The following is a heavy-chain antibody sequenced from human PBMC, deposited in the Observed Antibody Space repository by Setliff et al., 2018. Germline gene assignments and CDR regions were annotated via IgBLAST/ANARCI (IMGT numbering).Heavy chain of an antibody. V-gene: IGHV4-39*01. Sequence: SETLSLTCTVSGGSVSNSGFFWGWLRQAPGRGLEWIGNIYDSGSSNYNASLKSRLIITRDTSKNQISLKLTSVTAADAAVYYCGRGFSRIEGWGNWFDPWGQGILVTVSS. CDR3: GRGFSRIEGWGNWFDP. J-gene: IGHJ5*02. CDR2: IYDSGSS. CDR1: GGSVSNSGFF. D-gene: IGHD2-15*01.